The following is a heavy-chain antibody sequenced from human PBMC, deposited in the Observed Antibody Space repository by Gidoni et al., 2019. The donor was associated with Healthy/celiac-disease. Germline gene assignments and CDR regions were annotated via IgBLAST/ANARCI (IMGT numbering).Heavy chain of an antibody. D-gene: IGHD6-13*01. CDR2: ISYDGSNK. Sequence: QVQLVESGGGVVQPGRSLRLSCAASGFTFSSYAMHWVRQAPGKGLEGVAVISYDGSNKYYADSVKGRFTISRDNSKNTLYLQMNSLRAEDTAVYYCARDEGRAAAGNWFDPWGQGTLVTVSS. J-gene: IGHJ5*02. CDR1: GFTFSSYA. CDR3: ARDEGRAAAGNWFDP. V-gene: IGHV3-30*01.